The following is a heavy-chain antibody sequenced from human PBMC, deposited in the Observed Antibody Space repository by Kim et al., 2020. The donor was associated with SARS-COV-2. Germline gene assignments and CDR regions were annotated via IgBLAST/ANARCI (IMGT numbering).Heavy chain of an antibody. V-gene: IGHV4-4*02. CDR3: ARAMVRGVIMHGMDV. Sequence: NPSLRSRVIISVDKSQNQFSLKLSSVTAADTAVYYCARAMVRGVIMHGMDVWGQGTTVTVSS. J-gene: IGHJ6*02. D-gene: IGHD3-10*01.